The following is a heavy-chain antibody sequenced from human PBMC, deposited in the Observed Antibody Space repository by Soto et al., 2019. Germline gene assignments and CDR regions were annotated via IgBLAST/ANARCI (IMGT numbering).Heavy chain of an antibody. CDR3: ARDRGYSGYDPWDYYYGMDV. J-gene: IGHJ6*02. V-gene: IGHV1-2*02. D-gene: IGHD5-12*01. CDR2: INPNSGGT. Sequence: ASVKVSCKASGYTFTGYYMHWVRQAPGQGLAWMGWINPNSGGTNYAQKFQGRVTMTRDTSISTAYMELSRLRSDDTAVYYCARDRGYSGYDPWDYYYGMDVWGQGTTVTVSS. CDR1: GYTFTGYY.